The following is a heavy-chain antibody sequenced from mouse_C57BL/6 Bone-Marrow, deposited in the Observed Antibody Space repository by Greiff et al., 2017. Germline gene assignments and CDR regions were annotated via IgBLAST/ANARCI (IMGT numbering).Heavy chain of an antibody. CDR3: TTGSFAY. CDR1: GFNIKDDY. D-gene: IGHD1-2*01. J-gene: IGHJ3*01. V-gene: IGHV14-4*01. CDR2: IDPENGDT. Sequence: EMQLQQSGAELVRPGASVKLSCTASGFNIKDDYMHWVKQRPEQGLEWIGWIDPENGDTEYASKFQGKATITADTSSNTAYLQLSSLTSEDTAVYYCTTGSFAYWGQGTLVTVSA.